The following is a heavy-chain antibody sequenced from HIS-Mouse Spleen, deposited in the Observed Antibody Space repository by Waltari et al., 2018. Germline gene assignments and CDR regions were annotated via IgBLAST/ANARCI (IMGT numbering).Heavy chain of an antibody. J-gene: IGHJ2*01. CDR1: GGSISSSSYY. D-gene: IGHD6-13*01. CDR3: AREIPYSSSWYDWYFDL. CDR2: IDYSGAT. V-gene: IGHV4-39*07. Sequence: QLQLQESGPGLVKPSETLSLTCTVSGGSISSSSYYWGWIRQPPGKGLEWIGSIDYSGATFSNPSLKGRVTISVGTSKNQFSLKLSSVTAADTAVYYCAREIPYSSSWYDWYFDLWGRGTLVTVSS.